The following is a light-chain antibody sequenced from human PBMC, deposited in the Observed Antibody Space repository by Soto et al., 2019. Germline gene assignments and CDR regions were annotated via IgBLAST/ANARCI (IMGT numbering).Light chain of an antibody. CDR3: QQCYMGWT. CDR2: DAS. Sequence: MTQSPATLSASVGDRVTITCRASQSIGRFLAWYQHQPGKAPKLLIYDASTLESGVPSRFSGTGSGTEFTFSITSLQPEDFGTYYCQQCYMGWTFGQGTKVDI. J-gene: IGKJ1*01. CDR1: QSIGRF. V-gene: IGKV1-5*01.